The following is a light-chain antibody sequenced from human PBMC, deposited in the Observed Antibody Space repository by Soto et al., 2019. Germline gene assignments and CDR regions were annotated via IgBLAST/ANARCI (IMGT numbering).Light chain of an antibody. CDR1: SSGVGSYNL. V-gene: IGLV2-23*02. Sequence: QSVLTQPASVSGSPGQSITISCTGTSSGVGSYNLVSWYQQHRGKAPKRMIYEVSKRPLGVSNRFSGSKSDNTSSLTISGLQAEDEADYYCCYFGMIFGGGTKLTVL. CDR3: CYFGMI. CDR2: EVS. J-gene: IGLJ2*01.